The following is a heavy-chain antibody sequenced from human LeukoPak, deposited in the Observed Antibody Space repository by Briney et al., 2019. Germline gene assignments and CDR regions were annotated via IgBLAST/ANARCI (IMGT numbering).Heavy chain of an antibody. Sequence: GGSLRLSCAASGFTFSSYGMHWVRQGPGKGLVWVSRINSDGSTTNYADSVKGRLTISRDNSKNTLYLQMNSLRAEDTAVYYCAREDSLYYYGMDVWGQGTTVTVSS. V-gene: IGHV3-74*01. D-gene: IGHD2-15*01. J-gene: IGHJ6*02. CDR1: GFTFSSYG. CDR3: AREDSLYYYGMDV. CDR2: INSDGSTT.